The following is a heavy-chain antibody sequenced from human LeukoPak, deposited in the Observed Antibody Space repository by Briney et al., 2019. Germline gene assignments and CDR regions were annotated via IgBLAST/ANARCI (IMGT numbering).Heavy chain of an antibody. CDR3: ARDRGYCSGVSCYIFDY. V-gene: IGHV3-30*04. CDR2: ISYDGNNK. CDR1: GFIFSTYA. J-gene: IGHJ4*02. D-gene: IGHD2-15*01. Sequence: GRSLRLSCAASGFIFSTYAMHWVRQAPGKGLEWVAVISYDGNNKYFADSVKGRFTISRDNSKNTLYLQMNSLRAEDTAIYYCARDRGYCSGVSCYIFDYWGQGTLVTVSS.